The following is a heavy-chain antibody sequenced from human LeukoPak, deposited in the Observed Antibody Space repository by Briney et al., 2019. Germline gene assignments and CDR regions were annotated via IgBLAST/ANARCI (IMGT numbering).Heavy chain of an antibody. CDR3: AKDLRLDRYYYYGMDV. V-gene: IGHV3-9*01. CDR2: ISWNSGSI. D-gene: IGHD6-19*01. Sequence: GGSLRLSCAASGFTFDDYAMHWVRQTPGKGLEWVSGISWNSGSIGYADSVKGRFTISRDNAKNSLCLQMNSLRAEDTALYYCAKDLRLDRYYYYGMDVWGQGTTVTVSS. CDR1: GFTFDDYA. J-gene: IGHJ6*02.